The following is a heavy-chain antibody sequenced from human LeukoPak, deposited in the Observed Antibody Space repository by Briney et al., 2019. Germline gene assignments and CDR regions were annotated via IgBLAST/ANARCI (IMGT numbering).Heavy chain of an antibody. CDR1: GFTFSNYG. Sequence: GGSLRLSCAASGFTFSNYGMHWVRQAPGKGLEWAAVISHDVSEKFYANPVKGRFTISRDNSKNTVYLQMNSLRPEDTVVYYCARGWTIRRVYCGGDCYSTLDYWGQGTLVTVSS. CDR3: ARGWTIRRVYCGGDCYSTLDY. D-gene: IGHD2-21*02. J-gene: IGHJ4*02. CDR2: ISHDVSEK. V-gene: IGHV3-30*03.